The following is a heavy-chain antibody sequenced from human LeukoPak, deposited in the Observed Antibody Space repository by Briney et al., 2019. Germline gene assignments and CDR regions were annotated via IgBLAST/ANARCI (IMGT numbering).Heavy chain of an antibody. Sequence: SETLSLTCAVYGGSFSGYYWSWIRQPPGKGLEWIGEINHSGSTNYNPSLKSRVTISVDTSKNQFSLKLSSVTAADTAVYYCARHPRRAYYFDYWGQGTLVTVSS. CDR2: INHSGST. J-gene: IGHJ4*02. CDR1: GGSFSGYY. V-gene: IGHV4-34*01. CDR3: ARHPRRAYYFDY.